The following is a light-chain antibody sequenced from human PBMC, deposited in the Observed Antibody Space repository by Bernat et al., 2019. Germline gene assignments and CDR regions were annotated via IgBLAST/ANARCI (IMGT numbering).Light chain of an antibody. CDR1: ALPKQY. CDR3: QSADSSGVYGV. V-gene: IGLV3-25*03. CDR2: KDT. J-gene: IGLJ3*02. Sequence: SYELTQPPSVSVSPGQTARIPCSGDALPKQYGHWYQQKPGQAPVLMIYKDTERPSGIPERFSGSTSGTTVTLTISGVQAEDEADYYCQSADSSGVYGVFGGGTKLTVL.